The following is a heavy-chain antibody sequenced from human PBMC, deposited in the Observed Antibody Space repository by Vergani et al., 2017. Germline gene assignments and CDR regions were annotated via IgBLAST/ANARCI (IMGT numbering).Heavy chain of an antibody. CDR3: VADVPSQRSQIDF. Sequence: EVQVVESGGGLVQPGGSLRLSCAASGFTFTSAWMSWVRQAPGKGLEWVGRIRNDGTTEYPAPVKGRFAISRDDSKNTVFLQMNSLKTDDTAVYFCVADVPSQRSQIDFWGRGTLVTVSS. CDR2: IRNDGTT. CDR1: GFTFTSAW. D-gene: IGHD3/OR15-3a*01. J-gene: IGHJ4*02. V-gene: IGHV3-15*01.